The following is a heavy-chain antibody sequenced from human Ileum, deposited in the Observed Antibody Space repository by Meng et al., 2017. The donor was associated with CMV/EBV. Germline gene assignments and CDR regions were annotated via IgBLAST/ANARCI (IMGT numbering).Heavy chain of an antibody. J-gene: IGHJ4*02. CDR2: INSDGSRT. D-gene: IGHD3-22*01. CDR3: AGRSGYSDSSGYYYYFDY. CDR1: FTFGSYW. Sequence: FTFGSYWMHWVRQAPGKGLVWVSRINSDGSRTTYADSVKGRFTISRDNAKHTLYLQMNSLRAEDTAVYYCAGRSGYSDSSGYYYYFDYWGQGTLVTVSS. V-gene: IGHV3-74*01.